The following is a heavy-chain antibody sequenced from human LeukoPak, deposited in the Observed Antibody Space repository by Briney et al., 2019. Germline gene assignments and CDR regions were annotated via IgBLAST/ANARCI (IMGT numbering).Heavy chain of an antibody. J-gene: IGHJ4*02. V-gene: IGHV4-59*01. Sequence: SETLSLTCAVYGGSFSGYYWSWIRQPPGKGLEWIGYIYYSGSTNYNPSLKSRVTISVDTSKNQFSLKLSSVTAADTAVYYCARAALYCSSTSCHPRYFDYWGQGTLVTVSS. CDR2: IYYSGST. CDR3: ARAALYCSSTSCHPRYFDY. D-gene: IGHD2-2*01. CDR1: GGSFSGYY.